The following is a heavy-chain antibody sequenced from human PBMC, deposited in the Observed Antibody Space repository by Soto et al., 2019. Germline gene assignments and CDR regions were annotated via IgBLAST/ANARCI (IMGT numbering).Heavy chain of an antibody. D-gene: IGHD3-22*01. Sequence: PGGSLRLSCAASGFTFSSYAMSWVRQAPGKGLEWVSAISGSGGSTYYADSVKGRFTISRDNSKNTLYLQMNSLRAEDTAVYYCAKLRYDSSGYYREFDPWGQGTLVTVSS. V-gene: IGHV3-23*01. CDR3: AKLRYDSSGYYREFDP. J-gene: IGHJ5*02. CDR2: ISGSGGST. CDR1: GFTFSSYA.